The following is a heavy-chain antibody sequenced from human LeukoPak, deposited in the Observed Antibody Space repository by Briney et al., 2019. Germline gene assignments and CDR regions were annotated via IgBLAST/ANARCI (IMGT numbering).Heavy chain of an antibody. J-gene: IGHJ4*02. CDR3: ARTPRWTYYFDY. CDR2: NSSSGSTI. Sequence: GGSLRLSCAASGFTFSDYYMSWIRQAPGKGLEWISYNSSSGSTIYYADSVKGRFPISRDNAKSTLYLQMNSLRAEDSAVYYCARTPRWTYYFDYWGQGTLVTVSS. D-gene: IGHD4-23*01. V-gene: IGHV3-11*01. CDR1: GFTFSDYY.